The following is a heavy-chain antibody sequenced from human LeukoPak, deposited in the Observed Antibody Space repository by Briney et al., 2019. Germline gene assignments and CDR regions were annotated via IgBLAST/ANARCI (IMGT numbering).Heavy chain of an antibody. Sequence: GGSLRLSCAASGFRFDDYAMHWVRQAPGKGLEWVSSISWNSGSIGYADSVKGRFTISRDNAKNSLYLQMNSLRAEDTALYYCAKKVSSGWYYFDYWGQGTLVTVSS. D-gene: IGHD6-19*01. V-gene: IGHV3-9*01. CDR2: ISWNSGSI. CDR3: AKKVSSGWYYFDY. J-gene: IGHJ4*02. CDR1: GFRFDDYA.